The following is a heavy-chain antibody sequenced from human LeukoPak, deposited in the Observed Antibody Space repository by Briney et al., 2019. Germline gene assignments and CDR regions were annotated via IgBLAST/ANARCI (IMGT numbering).Heavy chain of an antibody. V-gene: IGHV4-34*01. CDR3: ARVRTWYYGPGSYSDY. D-gene: IGHD3-10*01. CDR2: INHSGST. CDR1: GGSISTYY. J-gene: IGHJ4*02. Sequence: PSETLSLTCAVYGGSISTYYWSWLRQPPGKGLEWIGEINHSGSTNYNPSLKSRVTISVDTSKNQFSLKLSSVTAADTAVYYCARVRTWYYGPGSYSDYWGQGTLVTVSS.